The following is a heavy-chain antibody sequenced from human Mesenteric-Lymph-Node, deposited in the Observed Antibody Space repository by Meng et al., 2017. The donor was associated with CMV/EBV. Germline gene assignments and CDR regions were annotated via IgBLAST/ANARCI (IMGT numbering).Heavy chain of an antibody. Sequence: GESLKISCEASGFTFSEHWMTWVRQAPGKGLEWVSRINSDGSSTSYADSVKGRFTISRDNAKNSLYLQMNSLRAEDTAVYYCARDHSWSYYGMDVWGQGTTVTVSS. CDR2: INSDGSST. CDR3: ARDHSWSYYGMDV. V-gene: IGHV3-74*01. J-gene: IGHJ6*02. CDR1: GFTFSEHW.